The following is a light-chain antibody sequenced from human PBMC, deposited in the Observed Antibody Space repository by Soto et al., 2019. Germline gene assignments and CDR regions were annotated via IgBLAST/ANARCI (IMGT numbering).Light chain of an antibody. Sequence: DIQMTQSPSTLSSSVGDRVTITCRASQSISTWLAWYQQKPGKAPKLLIYDASNSLVGGLESRFSGSGSGTEFTLTISNLQPDDFATYYCQQYNSYITFGGGTKVDIK. CDR3: QQYNSYIT. V-gene: IGKV1-5*01. CDR1: QSISTW. J-gene: IGKJ4*01. CDR2: DASN.